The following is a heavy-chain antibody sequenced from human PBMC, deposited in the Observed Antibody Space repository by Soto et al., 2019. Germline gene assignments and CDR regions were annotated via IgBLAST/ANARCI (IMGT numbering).Heavy chain of an antibody. V-gene: IGHV3-23*01. CDR2: ISGSGGST. CDR1: GFTFSSYA. J-gene: IGHJ4*02. D-gene: IGHD6-19*01. Sequence: EVQLFESGGGLVQPGGSLRLSCAASGFTFSSYAMSRVRHAPGKGLEWVSAISGSGGSTYYADSMKGRFTISRDNSKNTLYLQMNSLRAEDTAVYYCARRSSGWYLDYWGQGTLVTVS. CDR3: ARRSSGWYLDY.